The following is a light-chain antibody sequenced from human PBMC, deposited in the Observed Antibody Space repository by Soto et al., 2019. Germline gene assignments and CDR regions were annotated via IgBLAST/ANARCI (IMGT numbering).Light chain of an antibody. V-gene: IGKV3-15*01. CDR3: LQYNAWPRT. CDR2: SAS. Sequence: EIVMTQSPATLSVSPGERATLSCRASQSVSSNLVWYQQRPGQAPRLLSYSASTRAAGVPDSISVSGSGTEFTLTISSLQSEDFAVYYCLQYNAWPRTFGQGTNVEIK. J-gene: IGKJ1*01. CDR1: QSVSSN.